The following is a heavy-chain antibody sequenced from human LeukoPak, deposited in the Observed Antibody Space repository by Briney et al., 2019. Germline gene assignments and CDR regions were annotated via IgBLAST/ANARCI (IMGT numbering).Heavy chain of an antibody. CDR3: ARGRGLFPFDY. CDR1: GGSISSYY. CDR2: IYYSGST. D-gene: IGHD3-10*01. V-gene: IGHV4-59*01. J-gene: IGHJ4*02. Sequence: PSETLSLTCTVSGGSISSYYWSWIRQPPGKGLEWIGYIYYSGSTNYNPSLKSRVTISVDTSKNQFSLKLSSVTAADTAVYYCARGRGLFPFDYWGQGTLVTVSS.